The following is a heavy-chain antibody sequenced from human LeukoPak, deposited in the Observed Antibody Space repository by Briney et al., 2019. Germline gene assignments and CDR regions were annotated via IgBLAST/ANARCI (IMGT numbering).Heavy chain of an antibody. J-gene: IGHJ4*02. Sequence: SETLSLTRTVSGGSISSYYWSWIRQPAGKGLEWIGRIYTSGSTNYNPSLKSRVTMSVDTSKNQFSLKLSSVTAADTAVYYCARDRKGYSSSWSYADYWGQGTLVTVSS. CDR2: IYTSGST. V-gene: IGHV4-4*07. CDR3: ARDRKGYSSSWSYADY. CDR1: GGSISSYY. D-gene: IGHD6-13*01.